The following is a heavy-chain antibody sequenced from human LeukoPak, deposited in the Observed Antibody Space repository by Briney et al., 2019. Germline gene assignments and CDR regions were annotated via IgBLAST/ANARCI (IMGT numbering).Heavy chain of an antibody. CDR1: GFTFSRYG. D-gene: IGHD6-19*01. Sequence: GGSLRLSCAASGFTFSRYGMHWVRQAPGKGLEWLAIIWYDGHNKYYADSVKGRFTISRDNSKSTLFLEMNDLRAEDTALYYCAREWGLIAVAGGPGYWGQGTLVTVSS. CDR2: IWYDGHNK. J-gene: IGHJ4*02. CDR3: AREWGLIAVAGGPGY. V-gene: IGHV3-33*01.